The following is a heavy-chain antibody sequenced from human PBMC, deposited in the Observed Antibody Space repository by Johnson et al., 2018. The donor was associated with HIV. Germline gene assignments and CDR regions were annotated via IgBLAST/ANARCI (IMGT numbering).Heavy chain of an antibody. V-gene: IGHV3-30*03. J-gene: IGHJ3*02. Sequence: QMQLVESGGGVVQPGRSLRLSCAASGFTFSSYGMHWVRQAPGKGLEWVAVISYDGSNKYYADSVKGRFTISRDTSKNTLYLQMNSLRAEDTAVYYCARDGGIGSTREDAFDIWGQGTMVIVSS. CDR1: GFTFSSYG. CDR3: ARDGGIGSTREDAFDI. CDR2: ISYDGSNK. D-gene: IGHD2-2*01.